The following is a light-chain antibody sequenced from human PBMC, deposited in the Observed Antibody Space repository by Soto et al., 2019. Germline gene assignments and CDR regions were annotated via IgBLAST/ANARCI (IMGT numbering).Light chain of an antibody. J-gene: IGKJ3*01. Sequence: EIVMTQSPPTLSVSPGERATLSCRASQSVSSKLAWYQQRPGRAPRLLIYGASTRATDIPARFSGSGSGTEFTLTISSLQSEDFAVYYCQQYDNWLFTFGPGTKVDIK. V-gene: IGKV3-15*01. CDR2: GAS. CDR3: QQYDNWLFT. CDR1: QSVSSK.